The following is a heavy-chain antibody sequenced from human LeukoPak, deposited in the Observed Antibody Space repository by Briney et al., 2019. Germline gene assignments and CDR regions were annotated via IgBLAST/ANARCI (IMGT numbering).Heavy chain of an antibody. CDR1: GFTFSSYA. CDR2: ISGSGDNT. Sequence: PGGSLRLSCAASGFTFSSYAMSWVRQAPGKGLEWVSGISGSGDNTYYADSVEGRFTIPRDNSKNTLYVQVNSLGTEDTAAYYCAKGSYYDSSGSFYFDYWGQGTLVTVSS. V-gene: IGHV3-23*01. CDR3: AKGSYYDSSGSFYFDY. J-gene: IGHJ4*02. D-gene: IGHD3-22*01.